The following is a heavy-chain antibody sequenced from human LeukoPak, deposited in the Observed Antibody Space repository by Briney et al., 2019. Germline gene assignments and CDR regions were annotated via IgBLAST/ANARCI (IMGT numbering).Heavy chain of an antibody. V-gene: IGHV4-39*01. Sequence: PSETLSLTCTVSGGSISSSSCYWGWIRQPPGKGLEWIGSIYYSGSTYYNPSLKSRVTVSVDTSKNQFSLKLSSVTAADTAVYYCARAPASSTINDAFDIWGQGTMVTVSS. J-gene: IGHJ3*02. CDR2: IYYSGST. CDR3: ARAPASSTINDAFDI. CDR1: GGSISSSSCY. D-gene: IGHD2-2*01.